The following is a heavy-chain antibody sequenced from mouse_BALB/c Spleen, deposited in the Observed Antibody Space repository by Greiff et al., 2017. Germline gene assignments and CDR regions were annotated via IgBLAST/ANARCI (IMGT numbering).Heavy chain of an antibody. D-gene: IGHD1-2*01. Sequence: VQRVESGPGLVAPSQSLSITCTVSGFSLTGYGVNWVRQPPGKGLEWLGMIWGDGSTDYNSALKSRLSISKDNSKSQVFLKMNSLQTDDTARYYCARDRENTAPYAMDYWGQGTSVTVSS. CDR2: IWGDGST. CDR3: ARDRENTAPYAMDY. J-gene: IGHJ4*01. CDR1: GFSLTGYG. V-gene: IGHV2-6-7*01.